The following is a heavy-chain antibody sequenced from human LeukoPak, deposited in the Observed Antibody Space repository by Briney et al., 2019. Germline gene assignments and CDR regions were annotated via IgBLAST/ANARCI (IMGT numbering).Heavy chain of an antibody. CDR3: ASARGYSYGLIDY. CDR1: GGTFSNYA. J-gene: IGHJ4*02. V-gene: IGHV1-69*13. D-gene: IGHD5-18*01. CDR2: IIPLFGTA. Sequence: SVKVSCKASGGTFSNYAINWVRQAPGQGLEWMGGIIPLFGTANYAQKFQGRVTITADESTSTAYMELSSLRSEDTAVYYCASARGYSYGLIDYWGQGTLVTVSS.